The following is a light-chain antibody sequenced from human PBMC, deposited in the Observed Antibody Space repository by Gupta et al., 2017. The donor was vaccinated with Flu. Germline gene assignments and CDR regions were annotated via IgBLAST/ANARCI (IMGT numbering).Light chain of an antibody. CDR3: QHDNSDYT. Sequence: DIQMTQSPSTLSASVGDRVTLTCRTSQSVSTWLGWHQQRAEQAPKLMNYNASRLERGVSWWFSGSGSATEFTLTSSRQQPDDFATYYCQHDNSDYTFGHGTKVEIK. CDR2: NAS. J-gene: IGKJ1*01. CDR1: QSVSTW. V-gene: IGKV1-5*03.